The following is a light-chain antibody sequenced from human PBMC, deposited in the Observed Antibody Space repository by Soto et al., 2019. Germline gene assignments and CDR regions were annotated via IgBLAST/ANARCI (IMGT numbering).Light chain of an antibody. CDR1: QSVSSSY. Sequence: ETVLTQSPGTLSLSPGERATLSCRASQSVSSSYLAWYQQKPGQAPRLLIYGASSRATGIPDRFSGGGSGTDFTLTISRLEPEDFVVYYCQQYGSSPRTFGQGTKVEIK. V-gene: IGKV3-20*01. CDR3: QQYGSSPRT. CDR2: GAS. J-gene: IGKJ1*01.